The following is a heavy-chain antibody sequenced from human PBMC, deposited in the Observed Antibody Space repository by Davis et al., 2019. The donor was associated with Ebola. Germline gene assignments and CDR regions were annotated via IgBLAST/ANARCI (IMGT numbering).Heavy chain of an antibody. J-gene: IGHJ6*02. Sequence: PSETLSLTCTVSGGSISSYHWGWIRQPPGKGLEWIGNIYYSGSTYYNPSLKSRVTISVDSSKNQFSLNLTSVTAADTAVYYCARNGSTTYYDSRYYGIDVWGHGTTVIVSS. V-gene: IGHV4-39*07. CDR2: IYYSGST. D-gene: IGHD3-16*01. CDR3: ARNGSTTYYDSRYYGIDV. CDR1: GGSISSYH.